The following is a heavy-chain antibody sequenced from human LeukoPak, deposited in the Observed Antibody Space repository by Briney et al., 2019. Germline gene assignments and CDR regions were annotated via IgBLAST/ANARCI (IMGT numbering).Heavy chain of an antibody. V-gene: IGHV3-23*01. J-gene: IGHJ4*02. D-gene: IGHD2-2*01. Sequence: GGSLRLSCAASGFTFSSYGMGWVRQAPGKGLEWVSAISGSGGSTYYADSVKGRFTISRDNSKNTLYLQMNSLRAEDTAVYYCAKAGPDIVVVPAAMARGDYWGQGTLVTVSS. CDR3: AKAGPDIVVVPAAMARGDY. CDR2: ISGSGGST. CDR1: GFTFSSYG.